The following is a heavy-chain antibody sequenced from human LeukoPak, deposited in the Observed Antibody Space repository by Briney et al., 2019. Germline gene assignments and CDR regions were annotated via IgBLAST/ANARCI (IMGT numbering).Heavy chain of an antibody. CDR1: GFTFSRYW. CDR3: ARNPPFDY. Sequence: PGVSLRLSCSASGFTFSRYWMSWVRQAPGKGLEWVAIMKQDGSETYYVDSVKGRFTISRDNGKSSLYLQVNSLRAEDTAVYYCARNPPFDYWGQGTLVTVSS. V-gene: IGHV3-7*01. CDR2: MKQDGSET. J-gene: IGHJ4*02. D-gene: IGHD1-14*01.